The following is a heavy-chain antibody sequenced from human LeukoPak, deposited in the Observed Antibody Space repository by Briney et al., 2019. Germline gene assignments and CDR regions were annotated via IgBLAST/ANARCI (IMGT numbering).Heavy chain of an antibody. CDR1: GGSISSYY. J-gene: IGHJ2*01. Sequence: PSETLSLTCTVSGGSISSYYWSWIRQPAGKGLEWIGRIYTSGSTNYNPSLKSRVSISLDTSKNQFSLKLSSVTAADTAVYYCARVGYCSHGSCLRLDWYFDLWGRGTLVTVSS. CDR2: IYTSGST. V-gene: IGHV4-4*07. D-gene: IGHD2-15*01. CDR3: ARVGYCSHGSCLRLDWYFDL.